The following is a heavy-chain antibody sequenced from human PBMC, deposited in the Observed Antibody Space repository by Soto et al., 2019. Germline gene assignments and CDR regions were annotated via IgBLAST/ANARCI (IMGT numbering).Heavy chain of an antibody. Sequence: EVQLVESGGGLIQPGGSLRLSCAASGFTVSSNYMSWVRQAPGKGLEWVSVIYSGGSTYYADSVMGRFTISRDNSKNTLYLQMNSLRAEDTAVYYCARDLDYYYGMDVWGQGTTVTVSS. CDR2: IYSGGST. J-gene: IGHJ6*02. CDR1: GFTVSSNY. V-gene: IGHV3-53*01. CDR3: ARDLDYYYGMDV.